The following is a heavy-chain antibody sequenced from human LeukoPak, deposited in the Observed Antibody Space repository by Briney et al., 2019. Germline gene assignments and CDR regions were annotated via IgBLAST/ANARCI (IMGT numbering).Heavy chain of an antibody. CDR1: GFSFSTSV. CDR2: IASGGSPI. CDR3: VREDIFDAFDI. V-gene: IGHV3-48*03. J-gene: IGHJ3*02. D-gene: IGHD2-15*01. Sequence: GGSLRLSCAASGFSFSTSVMSWVRQAPGKGLEWFAYIASGGSPIYYADSVKGRFTISRNNARDSLFLQMNSLRADDTARYYCVREDIFDAFDIWGQGTMVTVSS.